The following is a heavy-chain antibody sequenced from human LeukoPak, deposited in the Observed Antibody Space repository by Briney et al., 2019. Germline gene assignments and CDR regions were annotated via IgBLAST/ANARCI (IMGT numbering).Heavy chain of an antibody. CDR2: IRHDGSDK. V-gene: IGHV3-7*01. Sequence: LRLSXAASGFTFSNYWMTWVRQAPGKGLEWVANIRHDGSDKNYVDSVKGRFTMPRDNAKNSMFLQMNSLRAEDTAVYYCARGRYNFDYWGQGTLVTVSS. J-gene: IGHJ4*02. CDR3: ARGRYNFDY. CDR1: GFTFSNYW. D-gene: IGHD5-12*01.